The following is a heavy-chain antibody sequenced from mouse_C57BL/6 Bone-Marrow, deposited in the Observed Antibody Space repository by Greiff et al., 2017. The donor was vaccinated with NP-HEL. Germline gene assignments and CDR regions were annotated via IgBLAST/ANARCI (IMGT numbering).Heavy chain of an antibody. V-gene: IGHV1-81*01. D-gene: IGHD1-1*01. J-gene: IGHJ2*01. CDR1: GYTFTSYG. CDR3: ARRLYGSSLYYFDY. Sequence: VQVVESGAELARPGASVKLSCKASGYTFTSYGISWVKQRTGQGLEWIGEIYPRSGNTYYNEKFKGKATLTADKSSSTAYMELRSLTSEDSAVYFCARRLYGSSLYYFDYWGQGTTLTVSS. CDR2: IYPRSGNT.